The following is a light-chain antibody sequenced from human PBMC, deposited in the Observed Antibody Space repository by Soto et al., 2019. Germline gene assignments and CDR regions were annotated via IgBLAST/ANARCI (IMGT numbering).Light chain of an antibody. J-gene: IGKJ4*01. CDR2: GAS. CDR3: QQYLTSPLT. Sequence: EILLTQSPGTLSLSPGESATLSCRASENIGTSYLAWYQQRPGQAPRLLIYGASSGATGIPDRFSGSGSGTDFTLTISRLEPEDFAVYYCQQYLTSPLTFGGGTRVEIK. CDR1: ENIGTSY. V-gene: IGKV3-20*01.